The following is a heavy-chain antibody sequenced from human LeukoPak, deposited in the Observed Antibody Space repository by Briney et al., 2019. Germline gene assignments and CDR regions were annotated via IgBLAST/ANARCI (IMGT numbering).Heavy chain of an antibody. J-gene: IGHJ5*02. CDR3: ARNTYYYGSGNYGVPNWFDP. V-gene: IGHV4-34*01. CDR1: GGSFSGYY. CDR2: IYHSGST. Sequence: PSETLSLTCAVYGGSFSGYYWSWIRQPPGKGLEWSGEIYHSGSTNYNPSLKSRVTISVDTSKNQFSLKLSSVTAADTAMYYCARNTYYYGSGNYGVPNWFDPWGQGTLVTVSS. D-gene: IGHD3-10*01.